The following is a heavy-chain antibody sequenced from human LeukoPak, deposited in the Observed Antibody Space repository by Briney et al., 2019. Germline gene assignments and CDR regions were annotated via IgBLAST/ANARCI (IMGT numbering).Heavy chain of an antibody. D-gene: IGHD2-2*01. CDR3: ASRGQYCSSTSCYLIS. V-gene: IGHV1-2*02. Sequence: ASVKVSCKASGYTFTAYYIHWVRRAPGQGLEWMGWVNPKSGGTNYAQKFQGRVTMTRDTSITTGYMELHGLRSDDTAMYYCASRGQYCSSTSCYLISWGPGTLVTVSS. CDR1: GYTFTAYY. J-gene: IGHJ5*02. CDR2: VNPKSGGT.